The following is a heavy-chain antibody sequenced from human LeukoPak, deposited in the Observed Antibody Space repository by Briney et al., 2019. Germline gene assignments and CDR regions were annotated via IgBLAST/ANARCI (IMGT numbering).Heavy chain of an antibody. Sequence: GGSLRLSCAASGFTFSNYAMHWVRQAPGRGLAWVAAISDDGSSKFYSDSVKGRFAISRDNPKNTLYLQMNSLRVEDTAVYYCARDVGNFDYWGQGTLVTVSS. CDR1: GFTFSNYA. CDR3: ARDVGNFDY. J-gene: IGHJ4*02. V-gene: IGHV3-30*09. CDR2: ISDDGSSK.